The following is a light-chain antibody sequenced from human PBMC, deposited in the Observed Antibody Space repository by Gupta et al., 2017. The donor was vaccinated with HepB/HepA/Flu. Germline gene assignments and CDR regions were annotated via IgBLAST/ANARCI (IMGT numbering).Light chain of an antibody. CDR2: WAS. CDR3: QQYYSTPWS. CDR1: QSVLYSSNNKNY. J-gene: IGKJ1*01. Sequence: DIVMTQSPDSLAVSLGERATINCKSSQSVLYSSNNKNYLVWYQQKPGQPPKLLIYWASTRESGVPDRFSGSGSGTDFTLTISSLQAEDVAVYYCQQYYSTPWSFGQGPKVEIK. V-gene: IGKV4-1*01.